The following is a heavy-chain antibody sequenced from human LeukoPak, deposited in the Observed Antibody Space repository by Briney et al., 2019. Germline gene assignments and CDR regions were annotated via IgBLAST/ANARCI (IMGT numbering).Heavy chain of an antibody. CDR2: IYHSGST. V-gene: IGHV4-30-2*01. Sequence: SQTLSLTCTVSGGSISSGGYYWSWIRQPPGKGLEWIGYIYHSGSTYYNPSLKSRVTISVDRSKDQFSLKLSSVTAADTAVYYCARGGSSTSCRSCEGDLYYYYYYMDVWGKGTTVTVSS. CDR3: ARGGSSTSCRSCEGDLYYYYYYMDV. CDR1: GGSISSGGYY. D-gene: IGHD2-2*01. J-gene: IGHJ6*03.